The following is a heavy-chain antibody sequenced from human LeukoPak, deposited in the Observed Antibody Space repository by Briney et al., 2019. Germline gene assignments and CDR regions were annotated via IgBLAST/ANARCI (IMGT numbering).Heavy chain of an antibody. V-gene: IGHV4-34*01. D-gene: IGHD6-13*01. Sequence: PSETLSLTXAVYGGSFSGYYWNWIRQPPGKGLEWIGEINHSGSTNYNPSLKSRVTISVDTSKNQFSLKLSSVTAADTAVYYCARVLAAAGRGGFDYWGQGTLVTVSS. J-gene: IGHJ4*02. CDR3: ARVLAAAGRGGFDY. CDR1: GGSFSGYY. CDR2: INHSGST.